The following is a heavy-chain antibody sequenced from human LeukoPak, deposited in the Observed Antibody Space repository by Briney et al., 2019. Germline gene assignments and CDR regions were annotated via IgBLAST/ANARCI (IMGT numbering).Heavy chain of an antibody. J-gene: IGHJ6*02. CDR3: ARGAVSTWIQLWLPYYYYYGMDV. D-gene: IGHD5-18*01. CDR1: GYTFTSYD. V-gene: IGHV1-8*01. CDR2: MNPNSGNT. Sequence: ASVKVSCKASGYTFTSYDINWVRQATGQGLEWMGWMNPNSGNTGYAQKFQGRVTMTRNTSISTAYMELSSLRSEDTAVYYCARGAVSTWIQLWLPYYYYYGMDVWGQGTTVTDSS.